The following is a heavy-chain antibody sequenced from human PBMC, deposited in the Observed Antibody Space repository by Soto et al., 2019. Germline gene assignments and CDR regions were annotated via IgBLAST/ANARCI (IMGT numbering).Heavy chain of an antibody. CDR3: ARLGSIVGATNDAFDI. J-gene: IGHJ3*02. CDR2: IYYSGST. D-gene: IGHD1-26*01. V-gene: IGHV4-39*01. CDR1: GGSISSSSYY. Sequence: NLPETLSLTCTVSGGSISSSSYYWGWIRQPPGKGLEWIGSIYYSGSTYYNPSLKSRVTISVDTSKNQFSLKLSSVTAADTAVYYCARLGSIVGATNDAFDIWGQGTMVTVSS.